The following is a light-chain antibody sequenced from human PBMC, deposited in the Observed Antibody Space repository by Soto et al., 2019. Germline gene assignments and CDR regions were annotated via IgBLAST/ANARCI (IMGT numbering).Light chain of an antibody. J-gene: IGKJ1*01. CDR2: DAS. CDR1: QSISSW. Sequence: DIQMTQSPSTLSASVGDRVTITCRASQSISSWLAWYQQKPGKAPKLLIYDASSLESGVPSRFSGSGSGTAFTLTTSSLQPDEFATYYCQQYNSYSRTFGQGTKVEIK. V-gene: IGKV1-5*01. CDR3: QQYNSYSRT.